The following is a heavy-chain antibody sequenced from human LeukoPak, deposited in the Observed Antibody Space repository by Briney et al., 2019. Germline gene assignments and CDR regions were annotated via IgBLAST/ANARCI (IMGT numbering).Heavy chain of an antibody. CDR3: ARLPCTGGSCSKTFDY. CDR2: INAADSDT. D-gene: IGHD2-15*01. V-gene: IGHV5-51*01. Sequence: GESLKISCKGSGYSFSSYWIGWVRQMPGKGLEWMGLINAADSDTRYSPSFQGQVLISVDKSISTAYLQWGNLKATDTALYYCARLPCTGGSCSKTFDYWGQGTLVTVYS. CDR1: GYSFSSYW. J-gene: IGHJ4*02.